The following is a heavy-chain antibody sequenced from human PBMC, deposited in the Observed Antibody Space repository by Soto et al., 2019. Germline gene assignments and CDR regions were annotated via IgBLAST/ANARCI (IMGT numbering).Heavy chain of an antibody. V-gene: IGHV4-59*01. D-gene: IGHD5-18*01. CDR2: IYYSGST. CDR3: ARGLALDTAMVTLLNYYYYYGMDV. CDR1: GGSISSYY. J-gene: IGHJ6*02. Sequence: PSETLSLTCTVSGGSISSYYWSWIRQPPGKGLEWIGYIYYSGSTNYNPSLKSRVTISVDTSKNQFSLKLNSVTAADTAVYYCARGLALDTAMVTLLNYYYYYGMDVWGQGTTVTVSS.